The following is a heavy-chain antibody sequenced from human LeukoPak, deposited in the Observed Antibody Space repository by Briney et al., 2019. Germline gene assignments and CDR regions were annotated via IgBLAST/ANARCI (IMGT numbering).Heavy chain of an antibody. CDR2: ISGSGGST. J-gene: IGHJ4*02. CDR1: GFTFSSYA. Sequence: GGSLRLSCAASGFTFSSYAMSWVRQAPGKGLEWVSAISGSGGSTYYADSVKGRFTISRDNSKNTLYLQMNSLRAEDTAVYYCAIFTTVGGYYFDYWGQGTLVSVSS. V-gene: IGHV3-23*01. D-gene: IGHD4-17*01. CDR3: AIFTTVGGYYFDY.